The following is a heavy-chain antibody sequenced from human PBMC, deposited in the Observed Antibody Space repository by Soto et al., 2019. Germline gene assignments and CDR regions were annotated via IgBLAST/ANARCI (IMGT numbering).Heavy chain of an antibody. CDR3: ATMGTPATGLYYFDY. CDR2: ISYSGSA. J-gene: IGHJ4*02. CDR1: GGSISSGNYY. Sequence: PSETLSLTCTVSGGSISSGNYYWSWIRQPPGKGLEWIGFISYSGSAHYNPSLKSRVTISVDTSKNQFSLNLSFVTAADTAVYYCATMGTPATGLYYFDYWGQGTLVTVSS. D-gene: IGHD2-15*01. V-gene: IGHV4-30-4*01.